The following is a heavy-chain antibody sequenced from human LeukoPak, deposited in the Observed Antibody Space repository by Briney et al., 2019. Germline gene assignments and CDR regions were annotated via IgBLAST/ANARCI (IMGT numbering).Heavy chain of an antibody. D-gene: IGHD5-18*01. J-gene: IGHJ4*02. Sequence: GGSLRLSCAASGFTFSSYSMNWVRQAPGKGLEWVSSISSSSSYIYYADSVKGRFTISRDNAKNSLYLQMNSLRAEDTAVYYCARGSFGYSPPYYFDYWGQGTLVTVSS. V-gene: IGHV3-21*01. CDR2: ISSSSSYI. CDR1: GFTFSSYS. CDR3: ARGSFGYSPPYYFDY.